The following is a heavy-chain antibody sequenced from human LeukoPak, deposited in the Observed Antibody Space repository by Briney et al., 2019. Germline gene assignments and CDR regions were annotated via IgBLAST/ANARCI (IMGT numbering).Heavy chain of an antibody. V-gene: IGHV3-23*01. D-gene: IGHD2-2*01. CDR3: AKASKRSTSCYPFDP. Sequence: PGGSLRLSCAASGFTFSSYAMSWVRQAPGKGLEWVSAISGSGGSTYYADSVKGRFTISRDNSKNTLYLQMNSLRAEDTAVYYCAKASKRSTSCYPFDPWGQGTLVTVSS. J-gene: IGHJ5*02. CDR2: ISGSGGST. CDR1: GFTFSSYA.